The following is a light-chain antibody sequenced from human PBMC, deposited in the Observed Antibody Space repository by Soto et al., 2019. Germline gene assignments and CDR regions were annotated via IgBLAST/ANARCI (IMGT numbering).Light chain of an antibody. Sequence: DSQMTQSPSSLSASVGDRVTITCRASQSISSYLNWYQQKPGKAPKLLIYAASSLQSGVQSRFSGSVSGTDFTLTISSLQPEDFATYYCQQSYSTPRTFGQGTKVDIK. CDR1: QSISSY. V-gene: IGKV1-39*01. CDR2: AAS. J-gene: IGKJ1*01. CDR3: QQSYSTPRT.